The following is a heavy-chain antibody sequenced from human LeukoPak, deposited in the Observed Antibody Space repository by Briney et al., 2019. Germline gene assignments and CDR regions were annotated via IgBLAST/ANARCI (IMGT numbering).Heavy chain of an antibody. CDR2: IYSGGST. V-gene: IGHV3-53*01. J-gene: IGHJ4*02. CDR1: GFTVSSNY. Sequence: GGSLRLSCAASGFTVSSNYMSWVRQAPGKGLEWVPVIYSGGSTYYADSVKGRFTISRDNSKNTLYLQMNSLRAEDTAVYYCAKLGLRFLEWFHSYYFDYWGQGTLVTVSS. D-gene: IGHD3-3*01. CDR3: AKLGLRFLEWFHSYYFDY.